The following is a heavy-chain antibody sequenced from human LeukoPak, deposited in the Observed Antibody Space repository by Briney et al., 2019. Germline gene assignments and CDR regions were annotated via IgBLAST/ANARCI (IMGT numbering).Heavy chain of an antibody. D-gene: IGHD3-22*01. CDR2: MYLSGTT. J-gene: IGHJ4*02. Sequence: TPSETLSLTCTVSGDSINSLDLWNWVRQPPGKGLEWIGEMYLSGTTHSNPSVKSRVTISIDKSKNQFFLNLSSVTAADTAVYYCAGLVGRYSSGLYYYYFDYWGQGTLVTVSS. V-gene: IGHV4-4*02. CDR1: GDSINSLDL. CDR3: AGLVGRYSSGLYYYYFDY.